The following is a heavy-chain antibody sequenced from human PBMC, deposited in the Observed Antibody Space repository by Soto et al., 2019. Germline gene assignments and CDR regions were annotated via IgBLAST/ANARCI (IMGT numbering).Heavy chain of an antibody. CDR2: IIPIFGTA. Sequence: SVKVSCKASGGTFSSYAISWVRQAPGQGLEWMGGIIPIFGTANYAQKFQGRVTITADESTSTAYMELSSLRSEDTAVYYCARFGIPMVRGRYGMDFWAQGTTVTVSS. J-gene: IGHJ6*02. CDR3: ARFGIPMVRGRYGMDF. D-gene: IGHD3-10*01. CDR1: GGTFSSYA. V-gene: IGHV1-69*13.